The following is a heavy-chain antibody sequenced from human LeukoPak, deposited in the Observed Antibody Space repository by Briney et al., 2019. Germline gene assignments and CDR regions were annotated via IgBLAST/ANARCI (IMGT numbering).Heavy chain of an antibody. CDR2: ISYSGIT. J-gene: IGHJ4*02. CDR3: ARDRGLKYGYSFLDS. CDR1: DGSIRSGDYY. V-gene: IGHV4-31*03. D-gene: IGHD5-24*01. Sequence: PSETLSLTCTVSDGSIRSGDYYWSWIRQHPGKGLEWIGYISYSGITYSSPSLKSRVTISVGTSKRQFSLRLNSVTPADTAVYYCARDRGLKYGYSFLDSWGQGALVTVSS.